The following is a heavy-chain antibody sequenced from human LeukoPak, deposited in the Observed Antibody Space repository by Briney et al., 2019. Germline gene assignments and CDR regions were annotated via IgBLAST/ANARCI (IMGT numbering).Heavy chain of an antibody. V-gene: IGHV3-11*01. CDR2: ISGSGRDI. J-gene: IGHJ4*01. Sequence: GGSLRLSCVVSGFSFSDSYMTWIRQTPGKGLEWLAYISGSGRDIYYADSVKGRFTISRDNAKNSLYLQMNSLRPEDTALYYCSTDPRLLIYWGHGTLVTVSS. D-gene: IGHD2-8*01. CDR1: GFSFSDSY. CDR3: STDPRLLIY.